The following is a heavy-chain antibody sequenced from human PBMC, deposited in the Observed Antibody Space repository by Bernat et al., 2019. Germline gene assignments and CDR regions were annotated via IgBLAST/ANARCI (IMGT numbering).Heavy chain of an antibody. CDR1: GFTVSNNY. V-gene: IGHV3-66*01. Sequence: DVQLVESGGGLVQPGGSLRLSCAASGFTVSNNYMSWVRQAPGKGLEWVSVIYTGGSTYYADSVKGRFTISRDNSKNTLYLQMNSLRAEDTAVYYCARAGGDILTGLLFWGKGTTVTVSS. D-gene: IGHD3-9*01. J-gene: IGHJ6*04. CDR2: IYTGGST. CDR3: ARAGGDILTGLLF.